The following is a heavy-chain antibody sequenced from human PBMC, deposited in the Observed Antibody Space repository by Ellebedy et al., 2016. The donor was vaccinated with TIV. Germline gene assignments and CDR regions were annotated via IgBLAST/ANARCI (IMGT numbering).Heavy chain of an antibody. V-gene: IGHV4-61*01. CDR1: GASVSRHIYY. CDR3: AGALTAVRYFDS. CDR2: IFYDGST. Sequence: GSLRLSCNVSGASVSRHIYYWSWVRQSPGRGLEWIGYIFYDGSTNYNPSVESRVTMSADTSKNQIPLKLRSVNAADTAVYYCAGALTAVRYFDSWGQGTLVTVSS. D-gene: IGHD2-21*02. J-gene: IGHJ4*02.